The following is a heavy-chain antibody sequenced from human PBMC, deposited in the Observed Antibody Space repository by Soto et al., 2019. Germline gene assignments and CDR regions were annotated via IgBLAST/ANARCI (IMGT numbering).Heavy chain of an antibody. V-gene: IGHV5-51*01. CDR2: IYPGDSDT. D-gene: IGHD2-15*01. J-gene: IGHJ6*02. CDR3: ASPLRICSGTCSSGGGAYGLAV. CDR1: GYGFTSYW. Sequence: GESLKISCKGSGYGFTSYWIGWVRQMPGKGLEWMGIIYPGDSDTRYSPSFQGQVTISADKSISTAYLQWSSLKASDTAMYYCASPLRICSGTCSSGGGAYGLAVWAQGTTVPVSS.